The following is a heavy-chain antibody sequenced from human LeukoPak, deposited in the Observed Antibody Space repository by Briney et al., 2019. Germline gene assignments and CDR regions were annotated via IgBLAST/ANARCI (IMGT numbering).Heavy chain of an antibody. J-gene: IGHJ4*02. CDR1: GGSFSGYY. D-gene: IGHD3-3*01. Sequence: SETLSLTCAVYGGSFSGYYRSWIRQPPGKGLEWIGEINHSGSTNYNPSLKSRVTISVDTSKNQFSLKLSSVTAADTAVYYCARDTYYDFWSGYPRLDYWGQGTLVTVSS. CDR2: INHSGST. CDR3: ARDTYYDFWSGYPRLDY. V-gene: IGHV4-34*01.